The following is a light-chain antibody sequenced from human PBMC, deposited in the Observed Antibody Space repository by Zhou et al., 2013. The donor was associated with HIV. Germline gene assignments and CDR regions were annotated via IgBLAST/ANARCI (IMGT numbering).Light chain of an antibody. Sequence: DIQMTQSPTSVSASVGDRVTITCRASQGISNWLAWYQQKPGKAPKFLIYAASSLQTGVPSRFSGSGYGTDFTLTISSLQPEDFATYYCQQANSFPAFGGGTKVEIK. J-gene: IGKJ4*01. CDR3: QQANSFPA. CDR2: AAS. V-gene: IGKV1-12*01. CDR1: QGISNW.